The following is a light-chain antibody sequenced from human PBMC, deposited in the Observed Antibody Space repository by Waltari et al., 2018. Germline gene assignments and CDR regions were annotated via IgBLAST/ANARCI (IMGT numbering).Light chain of an antibody. CDR1: QDIDDE. J-gene: IGKJ2*01. CDR2: EAT. CDR3: LEHDNFPTHT. Sequence: ETTLTQSPAFMSATPRDKVNLPCRASQDIDDEMNWYQQKPGEGAIFIIQEATTLVPGIPPRFSGSGYGTDFTLTINNIQSEDVASYFCLEHDNFPTHTFGQGTKLEIK. V-gene: IGKV5-2*01.